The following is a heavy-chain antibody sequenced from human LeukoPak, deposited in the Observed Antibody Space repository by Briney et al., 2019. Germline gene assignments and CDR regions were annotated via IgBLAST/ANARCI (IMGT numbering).Heavy chain of an antibody. J-gene: IGHJ3*02. CDR2: ISSSSSYI. D-gene: IGHD6-13*01. Sequence: GGSLRLSCAASGFTFSSYSMNWVRQAPGKGLEWVSSISSSSSYIYYADSVKGRFTISRDNAKNSLYLQMNSLRAEDTAVYYCARDTCSSRHDAFDIWGQGTMVTVSS. CDR3: ARDTCSSRHDAFDI. CDR1: GFTFSSYS. V-gene: IGHV3-21*01.